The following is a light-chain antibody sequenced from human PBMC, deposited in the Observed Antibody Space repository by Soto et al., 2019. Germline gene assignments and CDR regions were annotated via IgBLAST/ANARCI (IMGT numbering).Light chain of an antibody. CDR2: GAS. Sequence: EILMTQSPATLSVSPGERATLSCRASQSVSSNLACYQQKPGQAPRVLIYGASTRATGIPARFSGSGSGTEFTLTISSLQSEDFAVYYCQQYNNWPYTFGQGTKLEIK. CDR3: QQYNNWPYT. J-gene: IGKJ2*01. V-gene: IGKV3-15*01. CDR1: QSVSSN.